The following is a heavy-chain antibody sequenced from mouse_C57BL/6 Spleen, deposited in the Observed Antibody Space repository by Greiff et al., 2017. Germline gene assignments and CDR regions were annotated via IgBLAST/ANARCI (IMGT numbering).Heavy chain of an antibody. CDR1: GFNIKDDY. J-gene: IGHJ2*01. V-gene: IGHV14-4*01. Sequence: VQLQQSGAELVRPGASVKLSCTASGFNIKDDYMHWVKQRPEQGLEWIGWIDPENGDTEYASKFQGKATITADTSSNAAYLQLSSLTSEDTAVYYGTKGVTYDYWGQGTTLTVSS. D-gene: IGHD2-5*01. CDR2: IDPENGDT. CDR3: TKGVTYDY.